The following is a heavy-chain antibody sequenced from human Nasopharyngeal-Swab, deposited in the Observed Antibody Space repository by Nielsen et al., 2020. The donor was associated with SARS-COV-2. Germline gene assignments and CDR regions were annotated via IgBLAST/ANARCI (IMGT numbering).Heavy chain of an antibody. CDR2: IKQDGSEK. J-gene: IGHJ4*02. CDR1: GFTFSSYW. V-gene: IGHV3-7*01. CDR3: ARKPPQQLVGGEFDY. Sequence: GGSLRLSCAASGFTFSSYWMSWVRQAPGKGLEWVANIKQDGSEKYYMDSVKGRFTISRDNAKNSLYLQMNSLRAEDTAVYYCARKPPQQLVGGEFDYWGQGTLVTVSS. D-gene: IGHD6-13*01.